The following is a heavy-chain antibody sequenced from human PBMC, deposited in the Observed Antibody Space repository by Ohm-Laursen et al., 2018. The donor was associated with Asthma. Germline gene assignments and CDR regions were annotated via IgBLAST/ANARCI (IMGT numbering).Heavy chain of an antibody. CDR1: GYTFTSYG. CDR2: IIPIFGTA. Sequence: SVKVSCKASGYTFTSYGISWVRQAPGQGLEWMGGIIPIFGTANYAQKFQGRVTITADESTSTAYMELSSLRSEDTAVYYCASLSGSYPLRTFDYWGQGTLVTVSS. D-gene: IGHD1-26*01. CDR3: ASLSGSYPLRTFDY. V-gene: IGHV1-69*13. J-gene: IGHJ4*02.